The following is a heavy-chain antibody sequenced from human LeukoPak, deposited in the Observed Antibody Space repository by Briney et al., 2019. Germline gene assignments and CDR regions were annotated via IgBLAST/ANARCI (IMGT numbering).Heavy chain of an antibody. D-gene: IGHD6-13*01. V-gene: IGHV1-18*01. CDR2: ISAYSGNT. CDR1: GYTFTSYG. Sequence: ASVKVSCKASGYTFTSYGISWVRQAPGQGLEWMGWISAYSGNTNYAQKLQGRVTMTTATSTSTAYMELRSLRSDDTAVYYCPRIVRAAAGIPEPSIDYWGQGTLVTVSS. CDR3: PRIVRAAAGIPEPSIDY. J-gene: IGHJ4*02.